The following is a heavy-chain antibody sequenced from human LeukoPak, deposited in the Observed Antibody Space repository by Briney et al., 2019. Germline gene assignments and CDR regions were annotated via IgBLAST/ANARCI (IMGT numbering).Heavy chain of an antibody. D-gene: IGHD4-17*01. CDR2: IYTSGST. J-gene: IGHJ3*02. CDR1: GGSISSGSYY. CDR3: ASYGNAFDI. Sequence: SETLSLTCTVSGGSISSGSYYWSWIRQPAGKGLEWIGRIYTSGSTYYNPSLKSRVTISVDTSKNQFSLKLSSVTAADTAVYYCASYGNAFDIWGQGTMVTVSS. V-gene: IGHV4-61*02.